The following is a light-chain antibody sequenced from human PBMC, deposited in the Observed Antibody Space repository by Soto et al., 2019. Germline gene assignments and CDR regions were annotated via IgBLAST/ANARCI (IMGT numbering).Light chain of an antibody. CDR1: QSLLHSNGNNN. Sequence: DIVLTQSPLSLSVTPGEPASISCRSSQSLLHSNGNNNLEWYLQKSGQSPQVLIYLGSYRASGFRDRFSGSGSGTDYTLKISRVEAEDVGVYYCKQALQNPLTFGGGTKVEIK. CDR3: KQALQNPLT. CDR2: LGS. V-gene: IGKV2-28*01. J-gene: IGKJ4*01.